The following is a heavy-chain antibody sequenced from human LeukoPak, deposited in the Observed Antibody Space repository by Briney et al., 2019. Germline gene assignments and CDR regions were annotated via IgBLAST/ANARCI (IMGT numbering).Heavy chain of an antibody. CDR2: IRSKAYGGTT. D-gene: IGHD3-10*01. Sequence: GGSLRLSCTASGFTFGDYAMSWFRQAPGKGLEWVGFIRSKAYGGTTEYAASVKGRFTISRDDSKSIAYLQMNSLKTEDTAVYYCTRAGVLWFGEFAYYYYGMDVWGQGTTVTVSS. CDR1: GFTFGDYA. CDR3: TRAGVLWFGEFAYYYYGMDV. J-gene: IGHJ6*02. V-gene: IGHV3-49*03.